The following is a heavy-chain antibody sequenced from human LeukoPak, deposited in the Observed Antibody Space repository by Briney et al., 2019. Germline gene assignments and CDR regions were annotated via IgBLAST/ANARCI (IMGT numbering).Heavy chain of an antibody. Sequence: SETLSLTCAVYGGSFSGYYWSWIRQPPGKGLEWIGEINHSGSTNYNPSLKSRVTISVDTSKNQFSLKLSSVTAADTAVYYCGRGLQPTMVRGVKNWFDPWGQGTLVTVSS. D-gene: IGHD3-10*01. V-gene: IGHV4-34*01. CDR2: INHSGST. CDR3: GRGLQPTMVRGVKNWFDP. J-gene: IGHJ5*02. CDR1: GGSFSGYY.